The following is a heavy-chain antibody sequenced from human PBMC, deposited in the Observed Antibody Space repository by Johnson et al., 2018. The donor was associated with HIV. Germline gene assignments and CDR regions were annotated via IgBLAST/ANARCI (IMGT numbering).Heavy chain of an antibody. D-gene: IGHD1-26*01. CDR3: ARSIVGAIVDAFDI. Sequence: VQLVESGGGLVQPGRSLRLSCAASGFPFSSFWMHWVRQTPGKGLEWVSVIYSGGSTYYADSVKGRFTISRDNSKNTLYLQMNSLRAEDTAVYYCARSIVGAIVDAFDIWGQGTVVTVSS. CDR1: GFPFSSFW. J-gene: IGHJ3*02. CDR2: IYSGGST. V-gene: IGHV3-66*01.